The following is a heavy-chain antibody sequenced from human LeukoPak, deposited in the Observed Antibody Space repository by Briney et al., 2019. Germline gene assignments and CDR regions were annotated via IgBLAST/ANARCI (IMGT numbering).Heavy chain of an antibody. CDR2: IKSKTDGGTT. V-gene: IGHV3-15*01. CDR3: TTCNWNGPFDY. D-gene: IGHD1-1*01. J-gene: IGHJ4*02. CDR1: GGSIGSYY. Sequence: ETLSLTCTVSGGSIGSYYWSWIRQPAGKGLEWVGRIKSKTDGGTTDYAAPVKGRFTISRDDSKNTLYLQMNSLKTEDTAVYYCTTCNWNGPFDYWGQGTLVTVSS.